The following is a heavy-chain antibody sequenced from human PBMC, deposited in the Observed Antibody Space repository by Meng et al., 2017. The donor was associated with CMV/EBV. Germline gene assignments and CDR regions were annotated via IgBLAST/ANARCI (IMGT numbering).Heavy chain of an antibody. J-gene: IGHJ6*02. CDR2: INRSGST. CDR1: GGSFSGYY. V-gene: IGHV4-34*01. CDR3: ARGMSGRYGYYYYYYGMDV. Sequence: GSLRLSCAVYGGSFSGYYWSWIRQPPGKGLEWIGEINRSGSTNYNPSLKSRVTISVDTSKNQFSLKLSSVTAADTAVYYCARGMSGRYGYYYYYYGMDVWGQGTTVTVSS. D-gene: IGHD3-3*01.